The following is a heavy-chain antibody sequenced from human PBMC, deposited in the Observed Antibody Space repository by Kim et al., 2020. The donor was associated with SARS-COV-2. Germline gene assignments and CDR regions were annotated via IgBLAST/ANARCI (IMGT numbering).Heavy chain of an antibody. D-gene: IGHD6-13*01. CDR1: GGSISSYY. CDR2: IYYSGST. Sequence: SETLSLTCTVSGGSISSYYWSWIRQPPGKGLEWIGYIYYSGSTNYNPSLKSRVTISVDTSKNQFSLKLSSVTAADTAVYYCARLRSSSSPYYYYYYYMDVWGKGTTVTVSS. J-gene: IGHJ6*03. V-gene: IGHV4-59*08. CDR3: ARLRSSSSPYYYYYYYMDV.